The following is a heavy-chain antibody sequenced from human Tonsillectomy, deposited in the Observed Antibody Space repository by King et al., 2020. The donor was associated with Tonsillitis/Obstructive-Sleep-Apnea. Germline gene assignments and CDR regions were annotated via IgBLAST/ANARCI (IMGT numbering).Heavy chain of an antibody. V-gene: IGHV5-51*01. Sequence: DVQLVESGAEVKKPGESLKISCKGSGYTFTSYWIVWVRQMPGKVLDVMGIIFPGDSDTRYSPSFQGQVTISADSSISTAYLQWRSLKATDTAMYYFARHGVDVAGNDKRGQTTLVTVSS. CDR1: GYTFTSYW. CDR3: ARHGVDVAGNDK. CDR2: IFPGDSDT. J-gene: IGHJ4*02. D-gene: IGHD6-19*01.